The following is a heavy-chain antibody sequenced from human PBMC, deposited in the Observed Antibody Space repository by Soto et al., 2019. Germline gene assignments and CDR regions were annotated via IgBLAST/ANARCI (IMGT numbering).Heavy chain of an antibody. CDR3: AGTVLRYFDPFDI. J-gene: IGHJ3*02. CDR2: ISAYNGNT. V-gene: IGHV1-18*01. Sequence: ASVKVSCKASGYTFTSYGISWVRQAPGQGLEWMGWISAYNGNTNYAQKHQGRVTMTTDTSTSTAYMELRSLRSDDTAVYYCAGTVLRYFDPFDIWGQGTMVTVSS. D-gene: IGHD3-9*01. CDR1: GYTFTSYG.